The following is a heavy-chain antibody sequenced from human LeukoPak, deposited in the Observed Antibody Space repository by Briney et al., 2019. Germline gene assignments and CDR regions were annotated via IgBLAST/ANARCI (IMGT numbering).Heavy chain of an antibody. CDR3: ARESRGSLLRNWFDP. V-gene: IGHV3-30-3*01. CDR2: ISYDGSNK. J-gene: IGHJ5*02. D-gene: IGHD3-22*01. Sequence: PGRSLRLSCAASGFTFSSYAMHWVRQAPGKGLEWVAVISYDGSNKYYADSVKGRFTISRDNSKNTLYLQMNSLRAEDTAVYYCARESRGSLLRNWFDPWGQGTLVTVSS. CDR1: GFTFSSYA.